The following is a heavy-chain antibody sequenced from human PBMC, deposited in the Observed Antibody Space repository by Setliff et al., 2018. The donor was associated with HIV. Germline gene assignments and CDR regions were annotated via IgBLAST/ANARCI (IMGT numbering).Heavy chain of an antibody. J-gene: IGHJ5*02. Sequence: SETLSLTCAVSGGSVNSGAYYWAWIRQPPGKGPEWIGNIYYSGTTHYNPAFESRLIISLYMSNNRFSLNLASVTAADTAVYYCARSNLEPTSRLFDPWGPGTLVTVSS. V-gene: IGHV4-39*07. CDR1: GGSVNSGAYY. CDR2: IYYSGTT. D-gene: IGHD1-1*01. CDR3: ARSNLEPTSRLFDP.